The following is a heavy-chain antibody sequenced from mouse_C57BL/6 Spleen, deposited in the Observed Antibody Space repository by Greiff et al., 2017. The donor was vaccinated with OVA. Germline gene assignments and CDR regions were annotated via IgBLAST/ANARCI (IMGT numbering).Heavy chain of an antibody. V-gene: IGHV14-4*01. CDR2: IDPENGDT. Sequence: EVQLQQSGAELVRPGASVKLSCTASGFNIKDDYMHWVKQRPEQGLEWIGWIDPENGDTEYASKFQGKATITADTSSNTAYLQLSSLTSEDTAVYYCTTLDSSGHCDYWGQGTTLTVSS. D-gene: IGHD3-2*02. CDR3: TTLDSSGHCDY. J-gene: IGHJ2*01. CDR1: GFNIKDDY.